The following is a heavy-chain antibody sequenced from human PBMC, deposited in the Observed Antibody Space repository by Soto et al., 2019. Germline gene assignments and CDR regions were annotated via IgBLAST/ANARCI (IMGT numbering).Heavy chain of an antibody. CDR1: GCTFSSNW. Sequence: EVQLVESGGGLVQPGGSLRLSCAASGCTFSSNWMNWVRQAPWKGLEWVATIKPDGSEQDYVESVKGRFTISRDNAKNSVHLQMNSLRAEDTAVYYCATVPWTAAASWGQGTLVTVSS. V-gene: IGHV3-7*01. J-gene: IGHJ5*02. CDR2: IKPDGSEQ. CDR3: ATVPWTAAAS. D-gene: IGHD6-13*01.